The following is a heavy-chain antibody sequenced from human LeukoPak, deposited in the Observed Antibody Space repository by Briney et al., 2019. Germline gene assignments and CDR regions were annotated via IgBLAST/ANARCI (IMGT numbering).Heavy chain of an antibody. CDR3: ARVRAYYYDSSGYYGN. D-gene: IGHD3-22*01. CDR2: IIPIFGTA. J-gene: IGHJ4*02. Sequence: ASVKVSCKASGGTFSSYAMSWVRQAPGQGLEWMVGIIPIFGTANYAQKFQGRVTITADESTSTAYMELSSLRSEDTAVYYCARVRAYYYDSSGYYGNWGQGTLVTVSS. CDR1: GGTFSSYA. V-gene: IGHV1-69*13.